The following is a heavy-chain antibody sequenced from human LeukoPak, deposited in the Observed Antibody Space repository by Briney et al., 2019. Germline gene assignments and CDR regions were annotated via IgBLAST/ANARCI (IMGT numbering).Heavy chain of an antibody. CDR3: ARTRKIHYVLLWFGESELDY. J-gene: IGHJ4*02. CDR1: GYTFTSYY. D-gene: IGHD3-10*01. CDR2: INPSGAST. V-gene: IGHV1-46*01. Sequence: ASVKVSCKASGYTFTSYYMHWVRQAPGQGLEWMGIINPSGASTSYAQKFQGRVTMTRDTSTSTVYMELSSLRSEDTAVYYCARTRKIHYVLLWFGESELDYWGQGTLVTVSS.